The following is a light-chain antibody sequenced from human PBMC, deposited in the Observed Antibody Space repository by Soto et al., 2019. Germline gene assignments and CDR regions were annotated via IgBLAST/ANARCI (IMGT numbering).Light chain of an antibody. Sequence: QSVLTQSPSASASLGDSVKLTCTLSSGHSSYAIAWHQQQPEKGPRYLMKLNSDGSHSKGDGTPDRFSGSSSGAERYLTISSLQSEDEADYYCQTWGTGIRVFGGGTQLTVL. J-gene: IGLJ3*02. CDR3: QTWGTGIRV. V-gene: IGLV4-69*01. CDR1: SGHSSYA. CDR2: LNSDGSH.